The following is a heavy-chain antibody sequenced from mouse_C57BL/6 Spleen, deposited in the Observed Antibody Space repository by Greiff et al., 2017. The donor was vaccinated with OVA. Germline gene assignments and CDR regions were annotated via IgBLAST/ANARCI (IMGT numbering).Heavy chain of an antibody. CDR3: ARSDGYYSYAMDY. CDR2: IHPNSGST. J-gene: IGHJ4*01. Sequence: QVQLQQPGAELVKPGASVKLSCKASGYTFTSSWMHWVKQRPGQGLEWIGMIHPNSGSTNYNEKFKSKATLTVDKSSSTAYMQLSSLTSEDSAVYYCARSDGYYSYAMDYWGQGTSVTVSS. V-gene: IGHV1-64*01. D-gene: IGHD2-3*01. CDR1: GYTFTSSW.